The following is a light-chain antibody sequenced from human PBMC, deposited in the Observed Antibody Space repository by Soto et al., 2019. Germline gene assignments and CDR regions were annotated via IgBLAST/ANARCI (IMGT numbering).Light chain of an antibody. CDR3: QQYGSSLTWT. CDR2: GAS. J-gene: IGKJ1*01. Sequence: ELVLTQSPGTLSLSPGERATLSCRASQSVSSSYLAWYQKKPAQAPRLXIYGASSRATGIPDRFSGSGSGTDLTLTISRLETEDFAVYYCQQYGSSLTWTFGQGTKVDIK. CDR1: QSVSSSY. V-gene: IGKV3-20*01.